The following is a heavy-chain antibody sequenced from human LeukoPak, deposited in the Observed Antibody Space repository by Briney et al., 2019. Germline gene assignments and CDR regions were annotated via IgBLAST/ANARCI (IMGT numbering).Heavy chain of an antibody. CDR1: GFTFSDYH. CDR2: ISSSGGTI. D-gene: IGHD6-19*01. J-gene: IGHJ4*02. CDR3: ARGPVSSSGFFGY. Sequence: GGSLRLSCAATGFTFSDYHMSWIRQAPGKGLEWVSYISSSGGTISYADSVKGRFTISRDNAKNSLYLQMNSLRAEDTAVYYCARGPVSSSGFFGYWGQGTLVTVSS. V-gene: IGHV3-11*01.